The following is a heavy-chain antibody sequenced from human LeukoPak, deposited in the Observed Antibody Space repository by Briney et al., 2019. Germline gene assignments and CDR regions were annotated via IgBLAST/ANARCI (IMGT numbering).Heavy chain of an antibody. V-gene: IGHV5-51*01. J-gene: IGHJ5*02. D-gene: IGHD2-15*01. CDR2: IYPGDSVT. CDR1: TYNFGNYW. CDR3: ARREYCSVWLDP. Sequence: AGESLKISCKTPTYNFGNYWIGWVRHMPGKGLERVAMIYPGDSVTMYNPSYEGQFIISVDTSITTVYLQWRSLKPSDTAMYYCARREYCSVWLDPWGQGTLVTVSS.